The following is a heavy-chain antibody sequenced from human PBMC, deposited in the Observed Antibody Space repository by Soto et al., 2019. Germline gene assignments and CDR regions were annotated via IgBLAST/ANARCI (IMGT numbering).Heavy chain of an antibody. CDR1: GFTFSSYG. CDR2: ISYDGSNK. CDR3: AKLVVPAALRSWFDP. D-gene: IGHD2-2*01. V-gene: IGHV3-30*18. Sequence: PGGSLRLSCAASGFTFSSYGMHWVRQAPGKGLEWVVVISYDGSNKYYADSVKGRFTISRDNSKNTLYLQMNSLRAEDTAVYYCAKLVVPAALRSWFDPWGQGTLVTVSS. J-gene: IGHJ5*02.